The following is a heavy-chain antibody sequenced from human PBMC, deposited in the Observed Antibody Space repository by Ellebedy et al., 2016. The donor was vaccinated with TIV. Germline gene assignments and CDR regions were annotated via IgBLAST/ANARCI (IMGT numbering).Heavy chain of an antibody. CDR2: ISSGGT. CDR3: ARGHNWFDL. V-gene: IGHV4-61*02. J-gene: IGHJ5*02. CDR1: GGSISSGSYY. Sequence: SETLSLXCTVSGGSISSGSYYWSWVRQPAGKGLEWIGRISSGGTSYNPSLRSRVTMSVGTSKNQFSLRLTSVMAADAAVYYCARGHNWFDLWGQGTLVIVSS.